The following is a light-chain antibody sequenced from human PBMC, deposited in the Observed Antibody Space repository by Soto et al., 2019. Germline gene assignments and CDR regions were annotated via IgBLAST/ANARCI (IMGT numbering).Light chain of an antibody. CDR1: QDISNY. CDR3: PQLKSNLIT. J-gene: IGKJ5*01. CDR2: AAS. V-gene: IGKV1-9*01. Sequence: DIKMTQSPSALSLSVGDRATITFRASQDISNYLAWYQQKPGKAPKLVIYAASTFHTGVPSRFSGSGSGTEFTLTTSSLQPQDFATDYCPQLKSNLITSAQGTRLEI.